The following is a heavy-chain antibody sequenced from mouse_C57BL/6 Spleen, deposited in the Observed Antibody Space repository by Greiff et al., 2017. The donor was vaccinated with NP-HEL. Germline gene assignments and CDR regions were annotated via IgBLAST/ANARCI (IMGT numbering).Heavy chain of an antibody. J-gene: IGHJ1*03. CDR3: ARGGVITTVGYFDV. CDR2: IYPSDSET. CDR1: GYTFTSYW. D-gene: IGHD1-1*01. V-gene: IGHV1-61*01. Sequence: VQLQQPGAELVRPGSSVKLSCKASGYTFTSYWMDWVKQRPGQGLEWIGNIYPSDSETHYNQKFKDKATLTVDKSSSTAYMQLSSLTSEDSAVYYCARGGVITTVGYFDVWGTGTTVTVSS.